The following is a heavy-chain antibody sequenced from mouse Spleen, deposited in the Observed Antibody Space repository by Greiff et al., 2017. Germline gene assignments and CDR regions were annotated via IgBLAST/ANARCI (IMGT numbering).Heavy chain of an antibody. CDR1: GFTFSDYG. CDR3: ASPNPLYYYDGSHHFDY. Sequence: EVKVVESGGGLVKPGGSLKLSCAASGFTFSDYGMHWVRQAPEKGLEWVAYISSGSSTIYYADTVKGRFTISRDNAKNTLFLQMTSLRSEDTAMYYCASPNPLYYYDGSHHFDYWGQGTTLTVSS. CDR2: ISSGSSTI. J-gene: IGHJ2*01. D-gene: IGHD1-1*01. V-gene: IGHV5-17*01.